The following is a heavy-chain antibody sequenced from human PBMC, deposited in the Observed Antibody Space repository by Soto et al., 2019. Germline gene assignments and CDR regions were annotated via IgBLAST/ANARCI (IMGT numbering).Heavy chain of an antibody. Sequence: GGSLRLSCAASGFTFSSYAMSWVRQAPGKGLEWVSAISGSGGSTYYADSVKGRFTISRDNSKNTLYLQMNSLRAEDTAVYYCAKDWAGVVVAATNAFDIWGQGTMVTVSS. CDR1: GFTFSSYA. V-gene: IGHV3-23*01. CDR3: AKDWAGVVVAATNAFDI. CDR2: ISGSGGST. D-gene: IGHD2-15*01. J-gene: IGHJ3*02.